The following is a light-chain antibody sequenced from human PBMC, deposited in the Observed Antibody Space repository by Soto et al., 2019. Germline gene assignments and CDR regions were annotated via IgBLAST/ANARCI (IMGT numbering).Light chain of an antibody. V-gene: IGKV3-20*01. CDR3: QQYGSSPVT. J-gene: IGKJ3*01. CDR2: VAS. CDR1: QSVNSNY. Sequence: EIVLTQSPGTLSLSPGQRATLSCRASQSVNSNYLVWYQQKPGQAPRLLISVASRRATDIPDRFSGSGSGTDFTLTISRLEPEDFAVYYCQQYGSSPVTFGPGTKVDVK.